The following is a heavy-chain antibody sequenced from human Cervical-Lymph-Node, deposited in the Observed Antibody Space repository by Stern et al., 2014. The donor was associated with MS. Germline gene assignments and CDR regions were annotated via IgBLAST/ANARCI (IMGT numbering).Heavy chain of an antibody. Sequence: EMQLVESGGGLVQPGGSLRLSCAASGFTFSSYWMNWVRQAPGKGLEWVANIKEDGSETYYVDSGKGRFTISRDNAKNSLYLQMNSRRAEDTSFYYCARGSDTWGQGTLVTVSS. CDR2: IKEDGSET. D-gene: IGHD2-15*01. CDR3: ARGSDT. V-gene: IGHV3-7*01. CDR1: GFTFSSYW. J-gene: IGHJ5*02.